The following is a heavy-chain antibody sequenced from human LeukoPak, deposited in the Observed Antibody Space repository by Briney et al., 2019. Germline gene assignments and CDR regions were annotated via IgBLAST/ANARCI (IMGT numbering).Heavy chain of an antibody. V-gene: IGHV3-30*04. CDR3: ATYRQVLLPFES. D-gene: IGHD5-18*01. J-gene: IGHJ4*02. CDR2: ISYDGSNK. Sequence: GGSLRLSCAASGFIFSSYAMHWVRQAPGKGLEWVAVISYDGSNKYYADSVKGRFTISRDNSRNTLYLQMNSLRVEDTAIYYCATYRQVLLPFESWGQGTLVTVSS. CDR1: GFIFSSYA.